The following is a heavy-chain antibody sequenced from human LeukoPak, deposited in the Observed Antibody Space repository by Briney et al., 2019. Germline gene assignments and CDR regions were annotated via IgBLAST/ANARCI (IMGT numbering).Heavy chain of an antibody. CDR1: GFTFSSYA. J-gene: IGHJ5*02. CDR2: ISGSGGST. D-gene: IGHD6-19*01. CDR3: AKARASGWYNDRSDWFDP. V-gene: IGHV3-23*01. Sequence: GGSLRLSCAASGFTFSSYAMHWVRQAPGKALEWVSAISGSGGSTYYADSVKGRFTISRDNSKNTLYLQMNSLRAEDTAVYYCAKARASGWYNDRSDWFDPWGQGTLVTVSS.